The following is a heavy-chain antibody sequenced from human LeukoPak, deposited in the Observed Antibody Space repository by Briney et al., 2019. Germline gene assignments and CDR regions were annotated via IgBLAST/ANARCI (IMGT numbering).Heavy chain of an antibody. V-gene: IGHV4-39*02. J-gene: IGHJ3*02. CDR2: IYYSGST. Sequence: XETLSLTCTVSGGSISSSSYYWGWIRQPPGKGLEWIGSIYYSGSTYYNPSLKSRVTISVDTSKNQFSLKLSSVTAADTAVYYCARDYRTGASHDAFDIWGQGTMVTVSS. CDR3: ARDYRTGASHDAFDI. D-gene: IGHD7-27*01. CDR1: GGSISSSSYY.